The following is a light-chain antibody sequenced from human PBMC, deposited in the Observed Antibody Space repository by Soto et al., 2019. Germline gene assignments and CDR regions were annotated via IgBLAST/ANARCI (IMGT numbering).Light chain of an antibody. CDR3: QQYYDWPLVT. J-gene: IGKJ4*01. V-gene: IGKV3-15*01. CDR1: QSISTN. CDR2: GAS. Sequence: EIVLTQSPATLSVSPGDRVSLSCRGSQSISTNLAWYQQKPGQAPRLLIYGASTRDTHIPDRFSGTGSETEFTLSVSSLQSEDFAIYYCQQYYDWPLVTFGGGTKVDIK.